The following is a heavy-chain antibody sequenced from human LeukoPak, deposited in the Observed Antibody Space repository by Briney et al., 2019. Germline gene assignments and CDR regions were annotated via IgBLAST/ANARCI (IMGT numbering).Heavy chain of an antibody. Sequence: GGSLRLSCAASGFTFSSYAMSWVRQAPGKGLEWVSAISGSGGSTYYADSVKGRFTISRDSSKNTLYLQMNSLRAEDTAVYYCAKGGVVTKGRYYGMDVWGQGTTVTVSS. D-gene: IGHD3-10*01. CDR2: ISGSGGST. CDR1: GFTFSSYA. V-gene: IGHV3-23*01. J-gene: IGHJ6*02. CDR3: AKGGVVTKGRYYGMDV.